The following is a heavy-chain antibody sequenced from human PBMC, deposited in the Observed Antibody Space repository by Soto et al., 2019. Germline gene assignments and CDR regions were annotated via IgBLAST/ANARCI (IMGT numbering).Heavy chain of an antibody. CDR1: GFIFTRST. Sequence: XGSLRLSCLASGFIFTRSTMNWVRQAPGKGLEWVSSITSASDYIFYADSVKGRFTISRANAKNSLYLQMNSLRAEDTAVYYCARVGTGSSTPLDIWGQGTMVTVSS. CDR3: ARVGTGSSTPLDI. J-gene: IGHJ3*02. D-gene: IGHD3-9*01. V-gene: IGHV3-21*01. CDR2: ITSASDYI.